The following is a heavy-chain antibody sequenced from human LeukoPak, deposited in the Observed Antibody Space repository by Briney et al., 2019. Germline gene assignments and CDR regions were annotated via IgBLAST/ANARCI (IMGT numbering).Heavy chain of an antibody. V-gene: IGHV3-7*03. D-gene: IGHD3-3*01. Sequence: GGSLRLSCAASGFNFNNYWMSWLRQAPGKGLEWVANIKDDGSEEYYVDSVKGRFTIVRDNAKNSLYLQMNSLRAEDTAVYYCASIKWSTTSGVVINNYFDYWGQGTLVTVSS. CDR2: IKDDGSEE. CDR3: ASIKWSTTSGVVINNYFDY. J-gene: IGHJ4*02. CDR1: GFNFNNYW.